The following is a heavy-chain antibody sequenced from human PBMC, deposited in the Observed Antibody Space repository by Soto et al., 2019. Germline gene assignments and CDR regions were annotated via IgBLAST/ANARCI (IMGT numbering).Heavy chain of an antibody. D-gene: IGHD5-12*01. CDR2: INHSGST. V-gene: IGHV4-34*01. CDR1: GGSFSGYY. Sequence: SETLSLTCAVYGGSFSGYYWSWIRQPPGKGLEWIGEINHSGSTNYNPSLKSRVTISVDTSKNQFSLKLSSVTAADTAVYYCASGGYSGYDYAFDIWGQGTMVTVSS. J-gene: IGHJ3*02. CDR3: ASGGYSGYDYAFDI.